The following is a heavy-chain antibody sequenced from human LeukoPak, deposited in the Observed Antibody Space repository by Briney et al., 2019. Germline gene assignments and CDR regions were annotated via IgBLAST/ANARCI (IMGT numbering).Heavy chain of an antibody. CDR3: ARGEPLYDYVWGSYRYHYYGVSLFDY. CDR1: GGSFSGYY. D-gene: IGHD3-16*02. V-gene: IGHV4-34*01. J-gene: IGHJ4*02. Sequence: PSETLSLTCAVYGGSFSGYYWSWIREPPGKGLEWIGEINHSVSTNYNPSLKSRVTISVDTSKNQFSLKLSSVTAADTAVYYCARGEPLYDYVWGSYRYHYYGVSLFDYWGQGTLVTVSS. CDR2: INHSVST.